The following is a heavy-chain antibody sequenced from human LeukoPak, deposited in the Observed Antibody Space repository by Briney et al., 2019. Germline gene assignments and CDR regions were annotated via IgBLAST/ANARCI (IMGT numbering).Heavy chain of an antibody. CDR1: GGSISSYY. D-gene: IGHD3-3*01. Sequence: SETLSLTCTVSGGSISSYYWSWIRQPPGKGLEWIGYIYYSGSTNYNPSLKSRVTISVDTSKNQFSLKLSSVTAADTAVYYCARGPSRYYDFWSGYLDYYYYMDVWGKGTTVTVSS. CDR2: IYYSGST. V-gene: IGHV4-59*01. J-gene: IGHJ6*03. CDR3: ARGPSRYYDFWSGYLDYYYYMDV.